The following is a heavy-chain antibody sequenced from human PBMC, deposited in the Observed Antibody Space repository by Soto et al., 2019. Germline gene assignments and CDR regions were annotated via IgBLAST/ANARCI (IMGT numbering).Heavy chain of an antibody. CDR2: IIPIFGTA. CDR1: GGTFSSYA. V-gene: IGHV1-69*06. J-gene: IGHJ5*02. Sequence: QVQLVQSGAEVKKPGSSVNVSCKASGGTFSSYAISWVRQAPGQGLEWMGGIIPIFGTANYAQKFQGRVKITADKSTSTAYMELSSLRSEDTAVYYCARGCSSTSCYRSWFDPWGQGTLVTVSS. CDR3: ARGCSSTSCYRSWFDP. D-gene: IGHD2-2*02.